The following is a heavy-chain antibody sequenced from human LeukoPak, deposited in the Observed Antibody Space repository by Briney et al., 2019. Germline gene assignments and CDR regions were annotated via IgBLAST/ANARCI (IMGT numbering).Heavy chain of an antibody. CDR1: GGSISSSSYY. Sequence: SETLSLTRTVSGGSISSSSYYWGWIRQPPGKGLEWIGSIYYSGSTYYNPSLKSRVTISVDTSKNRFSLKLSSVTAADTAVYYCARDARGPFWSGYLFDYWGQGTLVTVSS. CDR2: IYYSGST. D-gene: IGHD3-3*01. CDR3: ARDARGPFWSGYLFDY. V-gene: IGHV4-39*07. J-gene: IGHJ4*02.